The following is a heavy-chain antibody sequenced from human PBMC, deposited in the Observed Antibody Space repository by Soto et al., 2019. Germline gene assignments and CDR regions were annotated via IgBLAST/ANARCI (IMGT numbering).Heavy chain of an antibody. D-gene: IGHD1-26*01. CDR2: LNPSVGST. Sequence: GASVKVSCKACGYTFTSYYMHWVRQAPAQGLEWMGILNPSVGSTSYAQKFQGRVTMARDTSRSTAYMELSSMRAEDTAVYYCAREGRATGSDYCGQGTLVPVSA. V-gene: IGHV1-46*01. CDR3: AREGRATGSDY. J-gene: IGHJ4*02. CDR1: GYTFTSYY.